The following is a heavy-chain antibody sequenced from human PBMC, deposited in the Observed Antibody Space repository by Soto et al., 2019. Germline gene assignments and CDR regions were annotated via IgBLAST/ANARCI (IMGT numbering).Heavy chain of an antibody. V-gene: IGHV1-2*04. CDR3: ARASTVTTGVYYYYYMDV. CDR1: GYTFTGYY. Sequence: ASVKVSCKASGYTFTGYYIHWVRQAPGQGLEWMGWINPNSGGTNYAQKFQGWVTMTRDTSISTAYMELSRLRSDDTAVYYCARASTVTTGVYYYYYMDVWGKGTTVTVSS. J-gene: IGHJ6*03. D-gene: IGHD4-17*01. CDR2: INPNSGGT.